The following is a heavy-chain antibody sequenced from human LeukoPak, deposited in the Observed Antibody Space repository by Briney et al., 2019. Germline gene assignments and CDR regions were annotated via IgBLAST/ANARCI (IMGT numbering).Heavy chain of an antibody. J-gene: IGHJ3*02. Sequence: AGGSLRLSCAASGFTFSSYEMNWVRQAPGKGLEWVSSISSSSSYIYYADSVKGRFTISRDNAKNSLYLQMNSLRAEDTAVYYCEVGATTNAFDIWGQGTMVTVSS. CDR3: EVGATTNAFDI. CDR1: GFTFSSYE. V-gene: IGHV3-21*01. CDR2: ISSSSSYI. D-gene: IGHD1-26*01.